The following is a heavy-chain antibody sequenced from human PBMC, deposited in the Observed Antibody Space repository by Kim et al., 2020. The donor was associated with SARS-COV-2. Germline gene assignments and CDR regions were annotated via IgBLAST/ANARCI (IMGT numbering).Heavy chain of an antibody. Sequence: GGSLRLSCAASGFTFSDYYMSWVRQAPGKGLEWVAYISSSSSHTNYADSVKGRFTISRDNAKNSLYLQMNSLRAEDTAVYYCARVGYDYVWGSYRDYYYYSGMDVGGQGTTVTVS. CDR1: GFTFSDYY. CDR3: ARVGYDYVWGSYRDYYYYSGMDV. CDR2: ISSSSSHT. D-gene: IGHD3-16*02. J-gene: IGHJ6*02. V-gene: IGHV3-11*05.